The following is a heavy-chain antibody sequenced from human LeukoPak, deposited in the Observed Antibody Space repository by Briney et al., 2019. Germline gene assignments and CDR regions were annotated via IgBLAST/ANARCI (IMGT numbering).Heavy chain of an antibody. CDR3: ANYDTNYI. V-gene: IGHV3-23*05. Sequence: GGSLRLSCAASGFTFSSYSMNWVRQAPGKGLQWVSGIDTKGTRTYYADSVKGRFSISRDNSKNTLFLQMNSLRAEDTAVYYCANYDTNYIGGQGTLVTVSS. CDR1: GFTFSSYS. D-gene: IGHD1-7*01. J-gene: IGHJ4*02. CDR2: IDTKGTRT.